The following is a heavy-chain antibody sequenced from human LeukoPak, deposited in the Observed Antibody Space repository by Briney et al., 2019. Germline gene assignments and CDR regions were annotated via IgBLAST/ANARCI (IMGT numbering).Heavy chain of an antibody. Sequence: GASVTVSCKASEDTFTRHYMHWVRQAPGQGLEWIGLINPNDNSIDYTQKLQGRVTVTRDRSTSTVYMELNSLRSEDTAVYYCAREGGSYKHFDYWGQGTLSPSPQ. D-gene: IGHD3-10*01. CDR1: EDTFTRHY. J-gene: IGHJ4*02. CDR2: INPNDNSI. V-gene: IGHV1-46*04. CDR3: AREGGSYKHFDY.